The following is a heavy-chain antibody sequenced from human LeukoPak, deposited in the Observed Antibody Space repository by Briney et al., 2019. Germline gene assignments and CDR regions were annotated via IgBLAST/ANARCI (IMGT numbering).Heavy chain of an antibody. J-gene: IGHJ6*04. Sequence: GGSLRLSCAASGFTFSSYEINWVRQAPGKGLEWVSYISSSDSTIYYADSAKGRFTISRDNAKNSLYLQMNSLRAEDTAVYYCAELGITMIGGVWGKGTTVTISS. D-gene: IGHD3-10*02. CDR2: ISSSDSTI. CDR1: GFTFSSYE. V-gene: IGHV3-48*03. CDR3: AELGITMIGGV.